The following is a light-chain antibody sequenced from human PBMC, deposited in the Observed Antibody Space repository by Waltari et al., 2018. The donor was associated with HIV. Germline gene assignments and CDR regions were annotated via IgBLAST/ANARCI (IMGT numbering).Light chain of an antibody. Sequence: SALTQPASVSGSPGQSITISCTGTTSDVGRYNLVSWYQQHPGKAPKLMIYEDSKRPSGISNRFSGSKSGNTASLTISGLQAEDEAEYFCCSYAGTITPYVFGIGTKVTVL. CDR2: EDS. CDR1: TSDVGRYNL. CDR3: CSYAGTITPYV. V-gene: IGLV2-23*01. J-gene: IGLJ1*01.